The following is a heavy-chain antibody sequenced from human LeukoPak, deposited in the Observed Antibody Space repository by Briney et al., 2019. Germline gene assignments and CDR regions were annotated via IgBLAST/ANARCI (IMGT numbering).Heavy chain of an antibody. D-gene: IGHD2-2*01. V-gene: IGHV3-23*01. J-gene: IGHJ4*02. CDR3: AKGRRPDIVVVPPARHFDY. Sequence: PGGSLRLSCAASGFTFSSYAMSWVRQAPGKGLEWVSGISGSGGSTDYADSVKGRFTISRDNSKDTLYLQMNNLRAEDTAVYYCAKGRRPDIVVVPPARHFDYWGQGTLVTVSS. CDR1: GFTFSSYA. CDR2: ISGSGGST.